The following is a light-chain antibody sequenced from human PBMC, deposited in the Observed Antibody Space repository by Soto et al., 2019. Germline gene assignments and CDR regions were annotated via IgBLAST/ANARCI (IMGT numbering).Light chain of an antibody. CDR2: DAS. Sequence: EIVLTQSPATLSLSPGERATLSCRASQSVSRYLAWYQHKPGQAPRLLIYDASDRAAGIPARFSGSGSGTDFTLTISSLEPEDFAVYYCQHRSEWPLTFGGGTKVDIK. CDR3: QHRSEWPLT. J-gene: IGKJ4*01. V-gene: IGKV3-11*01. CDR1: QSVSRY.